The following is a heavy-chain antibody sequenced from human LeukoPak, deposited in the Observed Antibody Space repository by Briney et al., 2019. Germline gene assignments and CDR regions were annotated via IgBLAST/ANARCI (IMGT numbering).Heavy chain of an antibody. Sequence: GGSLRLSCAASGFTVSSNYMSWVRQAPGKGLEWVSVIYSGGSTYYADSVKGRFTVSRHNSKNTLYLQMNSLRSEDTAVYYCARGARGTLLDYWGQGTLVTVSS. CDR2: IYSGGST. D-gene: IGHD2-15*01. CDR1: GFTVSSNY. CDR3: ARGARGTLLDY. J-gene: IGHJ4*02. V-gene: IGHV3-53*04.